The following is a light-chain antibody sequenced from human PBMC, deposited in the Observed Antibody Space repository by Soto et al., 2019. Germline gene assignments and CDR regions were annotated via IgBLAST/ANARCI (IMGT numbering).Light chain of an antibody. CDR1: SSDVGGYNY. CDR2: EVS. CDR3: GSYAGTVV. V-gene: IGLV2-8*01. Sequence: QSALTQPPSASGSPGQSVTISCTGTSSDVGGYNYVSWYQQHPGKAPKLMIYEVSKRPSGVPDRFSGSKSGNTASLTVSGLQAEDEADSSCGSYAGTVVFGGGTKLTVL. J-gene: IGLJ2*01.